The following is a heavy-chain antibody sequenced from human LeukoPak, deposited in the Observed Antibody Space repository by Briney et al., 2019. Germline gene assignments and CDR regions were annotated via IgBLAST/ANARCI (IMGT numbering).Heavy chain of an antibody. Sequence: PGGSLRLSCAASGFTFSSYCMSWVRQAPGKGLEWVAEIKHDGSEKYYADSMNGRFTISRDNAKNSLYLQMSSVRAEDTAVYYCARVVAPVYKLDYWGQGTLVTVSS. J-gene: IGHJ4*02. CDR2: IKHDGSEK. V-gene: IGHV3-7*01. CDR1: GFTFSSYC. D-gene: IGHD6-6*01. CDR3: ARVVAPVYKLDY.